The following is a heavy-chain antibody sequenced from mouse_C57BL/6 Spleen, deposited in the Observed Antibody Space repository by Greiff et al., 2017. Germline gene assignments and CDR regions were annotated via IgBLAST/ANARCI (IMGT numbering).Heavy chain of an antibody. CDR2: LLPGSGST. V-gene: IGHV1-9*01. CDR1: GYTFPGYW. CDR3: ESSYYEYDEAAGFAY. J-gene: IGHJ3*01. D-gene: IGHD2-4*01. Sequence: LQESGAELMKPGASVKLSCKATGYTFPGYWLAWVKQRPGHGLEWIGELLPGSGSTNYNEKFTGKAPFTADPSSNTASMQLSSLTTEDSAIYDCESSYYEYDEAAGFAYWGQGTRVTGSA.